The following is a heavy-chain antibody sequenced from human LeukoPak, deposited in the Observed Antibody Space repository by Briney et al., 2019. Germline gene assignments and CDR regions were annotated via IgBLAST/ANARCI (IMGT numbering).Heavy chain of an antibody. V-gene: IGHV3-7*01. D-gene: IGHD1-14*01. CDR1: GFTFINYW. Sequence: PGGSLRLSCAASGFTFINYWMNWLRQAPGKGLEWVANIKQDGSEKYYVDSVKGRFTISRDNAKNSLYLQMNSLRAEDAGVYYCGKEGAYPIITYDSWGQGTLVTVSS. CDR2: IKQDGSEK. CDR3: GKEGAYPIITYDS. J-gene: IGHJ5*01.